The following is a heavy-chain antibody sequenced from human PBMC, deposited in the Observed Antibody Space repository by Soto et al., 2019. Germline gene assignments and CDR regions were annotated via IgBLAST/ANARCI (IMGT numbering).Heavy chain of an antibody. CDR3: ARDLGFVPVAGQPMDV. J-gene: IGHJ6*03. D-gene: IGHD6-19*01. CDR1: GFTFSNFG. Sequence: GVSLRLSCAASGFTFSNFGMQWVRQTPVKGLEWVAVIWYDGSNEDYADSVKGRFTISRDNSKNTLFLQMNRLRAEDTAVYYCARDLGFVPVAGQPMDVWGKGTTVTVSS. CDR2: IWYDGSNE. V-gene: IGHV3-33*01.